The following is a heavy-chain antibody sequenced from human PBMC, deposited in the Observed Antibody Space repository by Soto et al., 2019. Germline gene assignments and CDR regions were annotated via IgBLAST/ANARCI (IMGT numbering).Heavy chain of an antibody. D-gene: IGHD5-18*01. J-gene: IGHJ4*02. CDR1: GFTFGDYA. CDR2: IKSKAFGGTP. V-gene: IGHV3-49*03. Sequence: SLRLSCSPSGFTFGDYAMNWFRQASGKGLEWVGFIKSKAFGGTPEYAASVKGRFTISRDDSMSIAYLQMNSLKTDDTAVYYCTRDHYGRGFSSGAFDSWGQGT. CDR3: TRDHYGRGFSSGAFDS.